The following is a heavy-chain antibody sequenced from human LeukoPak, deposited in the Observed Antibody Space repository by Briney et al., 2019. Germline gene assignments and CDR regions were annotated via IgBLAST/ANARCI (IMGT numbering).Heavy chain of an antibody. CDR1: GFTFSSYW. D-gene: IGHD1-26*01. CDR3: VRDLGGRSGH. J-gene: IGHJ4*02. Sequence: GGSLRLSCAASGFTFSSYWMNWVRQAPGKGLVWVSRIASDGSSTTYADSVKGRFSISRDNAKNTLYLQMNSLRAEDTAVYYCVRDLGGRSGHWGQGTLVTVSS. CDR2: IASDGSST. V-gene: IGHV3-74*01.